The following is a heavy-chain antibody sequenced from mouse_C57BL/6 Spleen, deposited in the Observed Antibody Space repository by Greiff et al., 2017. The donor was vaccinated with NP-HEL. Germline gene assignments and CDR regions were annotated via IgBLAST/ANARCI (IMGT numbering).Heavy chain of an antibody. Sequence: VQLQQSGAELVRPGASVKLSCTASGFNIKDDYMHWVKPRPEQGLEWIGWLDPENGDTEYASKFQGKATITADTSSNTAYLQLSSLTSEDTAVYYCTTPRSFDYWGQGTTLTVSS. CDR3: TTPRSFDY. CDR1: GFNIKDDY. V-gene: IGHV14-4*01. CDR2: LDPENGDT. J-gene: IGHJ2*01.